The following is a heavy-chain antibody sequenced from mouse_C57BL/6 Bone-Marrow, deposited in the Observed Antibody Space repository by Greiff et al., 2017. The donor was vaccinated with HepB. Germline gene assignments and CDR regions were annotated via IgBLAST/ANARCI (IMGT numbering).Heavy chain of an antibody. Sequence: VQLQQSGAELVRPGTSVKVSCKASGYAFTNYLIEWVKQRPGQGLEWIGVINPGSGGTNYNEKFKGKATLTADKSSSTAYMQLSSLTSEDSAVYCCARGYGTAWFAYWGQGTLVTVSA. V-gene: IGHV1-54*01. CDR3: ARGYGTAWFAY. D-gene: IGHD2-10*02. CDR1: GYAFTNYL. J-gene: IGHJ3*01. CDR2: INPGSGGT.